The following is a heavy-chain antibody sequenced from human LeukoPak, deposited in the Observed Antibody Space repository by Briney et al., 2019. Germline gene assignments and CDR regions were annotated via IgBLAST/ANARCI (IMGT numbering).Heavy chain of an antibody. CDR3: ARVFYGSGSLYYYYYYMDV. V-gene: IGHV3-53*01. Sequence: GGSLRLSCAASGFTVSSNYMSWVRLAPGKGLEWVSVIYSGGSGGRTYYADSVKGRFTVSRDNSKNTLYLQMNSLRAEDTAVYYCARVFYGSGSLYYYYYYMDVWGKGTTVTISS. CDR2: IYSGGSGGRT. J-gene: IGHJ6*03. D-gene: IGHD3-10*01. CDR1: GFTVSSNY.